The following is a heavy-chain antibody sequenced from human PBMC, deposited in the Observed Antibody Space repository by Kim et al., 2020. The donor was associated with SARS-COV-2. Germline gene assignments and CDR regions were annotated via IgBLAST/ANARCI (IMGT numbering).Heavy chain of an antibody. Sequence: GGSLRLSCAASGFTFSSYAMHWVRQAPGKGLEWVAVIWYDGSNKYYADSVKGRFTISRDNSKNTLYLQMNSLRAEDTAVYYCAKWDGERPGLYYGMDVWGQGTTVTVSS. CDR1: GFTFSSYA. J-gene: IGHJ6*02. CDR2: IWYDGSNK. V-gene: IGHV3-33*06. CDR3: AKWDGERPGLYYGMDV. D-gene: IGHD4-17*01.